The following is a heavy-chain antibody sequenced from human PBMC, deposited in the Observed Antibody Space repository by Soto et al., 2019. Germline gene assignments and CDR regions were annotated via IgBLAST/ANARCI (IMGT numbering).Heavy chain of an antibody. D-gene: IGHD3-16*01. CDR3: ARVPSYLPEDY. CDR1: GYTFTDYG. CDR2: ISAYNGDT. J-gene: IGHJ4*02. V-gene: IGHV1-18*01. Sequence: QVQLVQSGGEVKEPGASVRVSCKASGYTFTDYGFTWVRQAPGQGLEGMGWISAYNGDTKYEQKFQGRVTLTTDSSTNTAYMELRSLISDDAAVYYCARVPSYLPEDYWGQGTLVTVSS.